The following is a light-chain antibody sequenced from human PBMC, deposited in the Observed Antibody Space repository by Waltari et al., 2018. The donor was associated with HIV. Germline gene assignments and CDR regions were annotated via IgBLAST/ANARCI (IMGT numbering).Light chain of an antibody. J-gene: IGLJ1*01. V-gene: IGLV2-14*01. CDR1: SSDFGGYNY. CDR3: CSFTSTTFV. CDR2: EVT. Sequence: QSALTQPASVSGSPGQSITISCPGTSSDFGGYNYVSWYQQHPGKAPKLMIYEVTYRPSGVSNRFSGSRSGNTASLTISGLQAEDEADYYCCSFTSTTFVFGTGTKVTVL.